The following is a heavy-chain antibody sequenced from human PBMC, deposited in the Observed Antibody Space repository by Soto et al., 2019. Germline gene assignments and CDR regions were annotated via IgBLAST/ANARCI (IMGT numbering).Heavy chain of an antibody. CDR3: AREEVSRPNTYHGLDV. CDR2: ISSRSIYI. Sequence: EVQLVASGGGLVKPGGSLRLSCAASGFTFNTYTMNWVRQAPGKGLEWVSSISSRSIYIYYADSVTGRFTISRDDARNSLYLQMNSLRAEDTAVYYCAREEVSRPNTYHGLDVWGQGTTVTVSS. CDR1: GFTFNTYT. V-gene: IGHV3-21*01. J-gene: IGHJ6*02.